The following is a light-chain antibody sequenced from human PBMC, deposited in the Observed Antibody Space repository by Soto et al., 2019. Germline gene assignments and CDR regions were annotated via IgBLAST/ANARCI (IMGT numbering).Light chain of an antibody. CDR3: QQYGSSPIT. Sequence: EIVMTPSPATLSVSPGGRATLSCRASQSISDTLAWYQQKPGQAPRLLIYGASRRATGFPARFSGSGSGTDFTLTISSLQSEDFAVYYCQQYGSSPITFGQGTRLEIK. J-gene: IGKJ5*01. CDR1: QSISDT. V-gene: IGKV3-15*01. CDR2: GAS.